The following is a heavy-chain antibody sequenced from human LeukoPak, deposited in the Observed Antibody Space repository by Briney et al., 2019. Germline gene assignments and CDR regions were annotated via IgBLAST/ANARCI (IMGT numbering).Heavy chain of an antibody. CDR1: GFTFDDYA. J-gene: IGHJ2*01. D-gene: IGHD4-17*01. V-gene: IGHV3-9*01. CDR3: AKDPNYGDYTWRYFDL. Sequence: GGSLRLSCAASGFTFDDYAMHWVRQASGKGLVWVSGISWNSGSIGYADSVKGRFTISRDNAKNSLYLQMNSLRAEDTALYYCAKDPNYGDYTWRYFDLWGRGTLVTASS. CDR2: ISWNSGSI.